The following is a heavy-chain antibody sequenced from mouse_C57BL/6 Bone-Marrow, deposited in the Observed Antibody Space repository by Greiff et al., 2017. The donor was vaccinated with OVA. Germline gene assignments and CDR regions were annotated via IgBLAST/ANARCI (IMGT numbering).Heavy chain of an antibody. D-gene: IGHD1-1*01. CDR3: ARAITTVVGVGY. V-gene: IGHV5-4*03. Sequence: EVKLMESGGGLVKPGGSLKLSCAASGFTFSSYAMSWVRQTPEKRLEWVATISDGGSYTYYPDNVKGRFTISRDNAKNNLYLQMSHLKSEDTAMYYCARAITTVVGVGYWGQGTTLTVSS. J-gene: IGHJ2*01. CDR1: GFTFSSYA. CDR2: ISDGGSYT.